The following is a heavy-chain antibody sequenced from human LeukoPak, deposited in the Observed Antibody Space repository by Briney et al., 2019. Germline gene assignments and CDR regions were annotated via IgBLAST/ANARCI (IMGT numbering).Heavy chain of an antibody. CDR2: INSDGSST. Sequence: GGSLRLSCAASGFTFSSYWMHWVRQAPGKGLVWVSRINSDGSSTSYADSVKGRFTISRDNAKNTLYLQMNTLRVEDTAVYYCATGQGHGMDVWGHGTTVTVSS. CDR1: GFTFSSYW. CDR3: ATGQGHGMDV. V-gene: IGHV3-74*01. D-gene: IGHD1-14*01. J-gene: IGHJ6*02.